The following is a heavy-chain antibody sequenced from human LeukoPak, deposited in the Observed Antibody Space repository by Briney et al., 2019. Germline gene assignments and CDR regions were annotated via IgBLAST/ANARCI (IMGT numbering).Heavy chain of an antibody. CDR2: IYPGDSDT. Sequence: GESLKISCKGSEYSFTSYWIGWVRQMPGEGLEWMGIIYPGDSDTRYSPSFQGQVTISADKSISTAYLQWSSLKASDIAMYYCARREAIVGALTDWGQGTLVTVSS. CDR3: ARREAIVGALTD. J-gene: IGHJ4*02. V-gene: IGHV5-51*01. CDR1: EYSFTSYW. D-gene: IGHD1-26*01.